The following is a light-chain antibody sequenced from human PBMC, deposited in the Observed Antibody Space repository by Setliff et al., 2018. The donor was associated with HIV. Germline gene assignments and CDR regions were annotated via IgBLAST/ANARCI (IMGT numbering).Light chain of an antibody. J-gene: IGLJ1*01. V-gene: IGLV1-44*01. CDR1: SSNIGSNT. CDR3: AAWDDGLTACYV. Sequence: QSVLTQPPSASATPGQRVTISCSGSSSNIGSNTVNWYQQVPGTAPKLLIYSNNQRPSGVPDRFSGSKSGTSASLAISGLQSEDEADYYCAAWDDGLTACYVFGTGTKVTVL. CDR2: SNN.